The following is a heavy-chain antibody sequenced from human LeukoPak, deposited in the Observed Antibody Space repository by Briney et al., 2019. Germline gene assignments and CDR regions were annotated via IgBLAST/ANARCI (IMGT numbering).Heavy chain of an antibody. V-gene: IGHV3-23*01. J-gene: IGHJ3*01. CDR3: ANNRYSSRWRGAFDV. Sequence: GGSLRLSCAASGFTFSSSGMSWVRQAPGKGLEWVSSISGSDDTTYCAESVKGRFTISRDNSKNTLYLQMNSLRAEDTALYYCANNRYSSRWRGAFDVWGQGTMVTVSS. D-gene: IGHD6-13*01. CDR2: ISGSDDTT. CDR1: GFTFSSSG.